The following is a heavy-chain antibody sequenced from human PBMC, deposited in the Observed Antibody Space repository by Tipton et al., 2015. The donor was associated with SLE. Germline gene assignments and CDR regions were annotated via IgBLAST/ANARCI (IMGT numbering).Heavy chain of an antibody. V-gene: IGHV4-30-4*01. Sequence: TLSLTCTVSGGSISSDEYFWSWIRQTPGKGLEWIGNTLYTGNTYYNPSLQSRVTISVDTSKNQFSLRLNSVTAADTAVYYCAREGEFYFDTSLLGGGYYHYGMDVWGQGTTVTVSS. CDR2: TLYTGNT. D-gene: IGHD3-22*01. J-gene: IGHJ6*02. CDR1: GGSISSDEYF. CDR3: AREGEFYFDTSLLGGGYYHYGMDV.